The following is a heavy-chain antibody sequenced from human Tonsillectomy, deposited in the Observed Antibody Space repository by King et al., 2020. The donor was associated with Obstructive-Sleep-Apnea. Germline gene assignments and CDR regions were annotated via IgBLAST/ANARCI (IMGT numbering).Heavy chain of an antibody. CDR1: GFTFSSYG. V-gene: IGHV3-30*18. CDR3: AKAWTVTTLQCACDY. Sequence: VQLVESGGGVVQPGKSLRLSCAASGFTFSSYGMHWVRQAPGKGLEWVAVISYDGSKKYYADSVKGRFTISRDNSKNTLYLQMNSLRSEDTAVYYCAKAWTVTTLQCACDYWGQGTLVTVSS. D-gene: IGHD4-17*01. J-gene: IGHJ4*02. CDR2: ISYDGSKK.